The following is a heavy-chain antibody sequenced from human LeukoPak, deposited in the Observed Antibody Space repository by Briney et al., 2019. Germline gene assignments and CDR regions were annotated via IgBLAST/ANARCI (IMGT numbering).Heavy chain of an antibody. Sequence: GGSLRLSCAASGFTFSDYYMSWIRQAPGKGLEWVSSISNSGSTIYSADSVKGRFTISRDNAKNSLYLQMNSLRAEDTAVYYCARVGSGYYSPSDYWGQGTLVTVSS. CDR3: ARVGSGYYSPSDY. V-gene: IGHV3-11*04. CDR1: GFTFSDYY. D-gene: IGHD3-22*01. CDR2: ISNSGSTI. J-gene: IGHJ4*02.